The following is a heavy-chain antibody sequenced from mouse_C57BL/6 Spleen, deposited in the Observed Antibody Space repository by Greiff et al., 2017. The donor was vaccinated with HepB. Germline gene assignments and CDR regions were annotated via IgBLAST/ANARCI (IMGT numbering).Heavy chain of an antibody. V-gene: IGHV3-1*01. CDR2: ISYSGST. Sequence: EVKLMESGPGMVKPSQSLSLTCTVTGYSITSGYDWHWIRHFPGNKLEWMGYISYSGSTNYNPSLKSRISITHDTSKNHFFLKLNSVTTEDTATYYCARAIYYGYTWDFDVWGTGTTVTVSS. D-gene: IGHD2-2*01. CDR1: GYSITSGYD. CDR3: ARAIYYGYTWDFDV. J-gene: IGHJ1*03.